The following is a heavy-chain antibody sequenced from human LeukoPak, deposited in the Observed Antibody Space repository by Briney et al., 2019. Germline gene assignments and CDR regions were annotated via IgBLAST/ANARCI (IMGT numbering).Heavy chain of an antibody. D-gene: IGHD2-2*01. CDR1: GFTFSSYA. J-gene: IGHJ6*02. CDR2: ISGSGGST. CDR3: AKDEDIVVVPAAAPKFYYYYGMDV. V-gene: IGHV3-23*01. Sequence: GSLRLSCAASGFTFSSYAMGWVRQAPGKGLEWVSAISGSGGSTYYADSVKGRFTISRDNSKNTLYLQMNSLRAEDTAVYYCAKDEDIVVVPAAAPKFYYYYGMDVWGQGTTVTVSS.